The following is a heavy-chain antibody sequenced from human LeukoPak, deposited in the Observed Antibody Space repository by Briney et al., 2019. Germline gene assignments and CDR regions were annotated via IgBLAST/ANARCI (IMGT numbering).Heavy chain of an antibody. V-gene: IGHV3-30*02. J-gene: IGHJ6*03. Sequence: PGGSLRLSCAASGFTFSSYGMHWVRQAPGKGLEWVAFIRYDGSNEYYADSVKGRFTISRDNAKNTLYLQMNSLRAVDTAVYYCARGTYDSSGYSVYYYYYMDVWGKGTTVTISS. CDR2: IRYDGSNE. D-gene: IGHD3-22*01. CDR3: ARGTYDSSGYSVYYYYYMDV. CDR1: GFTFSSYG.